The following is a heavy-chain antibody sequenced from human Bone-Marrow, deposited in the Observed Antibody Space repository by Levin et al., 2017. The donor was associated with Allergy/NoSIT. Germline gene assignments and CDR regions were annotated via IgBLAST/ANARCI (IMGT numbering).Heavy chain of an antibody. CDR3: APHPHTTMVFNFDY. J-gene: IGHJ4*02. CDR1: GFTFSNYA. V-gene: IGHV3-23*01. CDR2: ISGSAVGT. D-gene: IGHD5-18*01. Sequence: TGGSLRLSCAASGFTFSNYAMTWVRQAPGKGLDWVSAISGSAVGTYYADSVKGRFTISRDNSKNTLYLQMNSLRAEDTAVYYCAPHPHTTMVFNFDYWGQGTLVTVSS.